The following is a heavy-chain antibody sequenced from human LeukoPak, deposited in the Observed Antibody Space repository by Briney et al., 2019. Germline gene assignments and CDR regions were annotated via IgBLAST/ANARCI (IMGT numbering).Heavy chain of an antibody. CDR3: ARDYRAAGTRWFDP. D-gene: IGHD6-13*01. V-gene: IGHV4-59*01. CDR2: IYYSGST. Sequence: PSETLSLTCTVSGGSISSYYWSWIRQPPGKGLERIGYIYYSGSTNYNPSLKSRVTISVDTSKNQFSLKLSSVTAADTAVYYCARDYRAAGTRWFDPWGQGTLVTVSS. CDR1: GGSISSYY. J-gene: IGHJ5*02.